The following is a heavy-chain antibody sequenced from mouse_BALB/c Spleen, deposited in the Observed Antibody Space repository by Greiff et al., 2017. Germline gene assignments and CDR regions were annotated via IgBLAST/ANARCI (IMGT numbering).Heavy chain of an antibody. CDR2: IYPGNSDT. V-gene: IGHV1-5*01. D-gene: IGHD2-3*01. J-gene: IGHJ4*01. CDR3: SIYDGYYVDAMDY. Sequence: EVQLQQSGTVLARPGASVKMSCKASGYSFTSYWMHWVKQRPGQGLEWIGAIYPGNSDTSYNQKFKGKAKLTAVTSASTAYMELSSLTNEDSAVYYCSIYDGYYVDAMDYWGQGTSVTVSS. CDR1: GYSFTSYW.